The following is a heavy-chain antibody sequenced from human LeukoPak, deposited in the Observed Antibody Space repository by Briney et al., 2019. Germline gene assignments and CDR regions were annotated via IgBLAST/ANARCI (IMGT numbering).Heavy chain of an antibody. CDR1: GFTFSSYA. Sequence: PGGSLRLSCAASGFTFSSYAMSWVRQPPGKGLEWVSAISGSGGSTYYADSVKGRVTTSRDNSKNTLYLTMNSLRAEDTAVYSCAKVSCTSTSCYNGWFDPWGQGTLVTVSA. CDR3: AKVSCTSTSCYNGWFDP. D-gene: IGHD2-2*02. CDR2: ISGSGGST. J-gene: IGHJ5*02. V-gene: IGHV3-23*01.